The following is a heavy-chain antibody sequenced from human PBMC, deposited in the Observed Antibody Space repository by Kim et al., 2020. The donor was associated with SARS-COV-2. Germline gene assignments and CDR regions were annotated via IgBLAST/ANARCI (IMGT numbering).Heavy chain of an antibody. J-gene: IGHJ6*03. V-gene: IGHV3-23*01. D-gene: IGHD3-10*01. CDR3: AKDGVTMVRGVIITIYMDV. Sequence: GRFTISRDNSKNTLYLQMNSLRAEDTAVYYCAKDGVTMVRGVIITIYMDVWGKGTTVTVSS.